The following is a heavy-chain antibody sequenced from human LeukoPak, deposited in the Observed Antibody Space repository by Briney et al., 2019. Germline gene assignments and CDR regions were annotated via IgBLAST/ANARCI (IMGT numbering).Heavy chain of an antibody. V-gene: IGHV1-18*01. D-gene: IGHD2-15*01. J-gene: IGHJ4*02. Sequence: ASVKVSCKASGYTFTSYGISWVRQAPGQGLEWMGWISAYNGNTNYAQKLQGRVTMTTDTSTSTAYMELRSLRSEDTAVYYCARGLSRYDKVVVAATRDWGQGTLVTVSS. CDR2: ISAYNGNT. CDR1: GYTFTSYG. CDR3: ARGLSRYDKVVVAATRD.